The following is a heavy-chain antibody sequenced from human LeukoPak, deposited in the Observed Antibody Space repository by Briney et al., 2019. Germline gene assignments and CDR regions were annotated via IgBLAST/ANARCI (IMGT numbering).Heavy chain of an antibody. V-gene: IGHV4-34*01. J-gene: IGHJ4*02. CDR3: ARAGANYYDSSGSYFDY. CDR2: INHSGST. CDR1: GGSFSGYY. Sequence: ASETLSLTCAVYGGSFSGYYWSWIRQPPGKGLEWIGEINHSGSTNYNPSLKSRVTISVDTSKNQFSLKLSSVTAADTAVYYCARAGANYYDSSGSYFDYWGQGTLVTVSS. D-gene: IGHD3-22*01.